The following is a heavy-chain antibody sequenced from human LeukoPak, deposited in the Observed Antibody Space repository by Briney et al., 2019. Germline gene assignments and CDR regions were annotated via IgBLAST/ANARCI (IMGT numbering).Heavy chain of an antibody. CDR2: NISSGSTI. J-gene: IGHJ4*02. CDR3: AREGAWDYGGRGVYFDY. CDR1: GFTFSSYE. Sequence: GGSLRLSCAASGFTFSSYEMNWVRQAPGKGLEWVSYNISSGSTIYYADSVKGRFTISRDNAKNSLYLQMNSLGAEDTAVYYCAREGAWDYGGRGVYFDYWGQGTLVTVSS. D-gene: IGHD4-23*01. V-gene: IGHV3-48*03.